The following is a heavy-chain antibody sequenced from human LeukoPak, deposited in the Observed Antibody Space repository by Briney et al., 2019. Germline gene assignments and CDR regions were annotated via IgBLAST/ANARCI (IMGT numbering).Heavy chain of an antibody. Sequence: GGSLRLSCAASGFTFSSYWMHWVRQAPGKGLEWVSAISGSGGSTYYADSVKGRFTISRDNSKNTLYLHMNSLRAEDTAVYYCAKGPYSSSSSHYWGQGTLVTVSS. CDR2: ISGSGGST. J-gene: IGHJ4*02. CDR3: AKGPYSSSSSHY. CDR1: GFTFSSYW. V-gene: IGHV3-23*01. D-gene: IGHD6-6*01.